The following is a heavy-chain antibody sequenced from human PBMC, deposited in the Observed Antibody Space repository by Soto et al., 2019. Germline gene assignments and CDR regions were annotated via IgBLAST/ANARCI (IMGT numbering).Heavy chain of an antibody. J-gene: IGHJ2*01. CDR2: LSYDGSNK. Sequence: QVQLVESGGGGVQPGRSLRLACAASGFTFSSYGMHWGRQAPGQGLEWVVVLSYDGSNKYYAESVKGRFTISRDNSKNTLYLQMNSLRAEDTAVYYCAKDHCGGDCGYFDLWVRGPLVTVSS. V-gene: IGHV3-30*18. D-gene: IGHD2-21*02. CDR1: GFTFSSYG. CDR3: AKDHCGGDCGYFDL.